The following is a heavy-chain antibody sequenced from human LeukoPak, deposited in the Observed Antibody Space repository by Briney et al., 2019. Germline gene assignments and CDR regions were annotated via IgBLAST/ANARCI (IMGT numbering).Heavy chain of an antibody. D-gene: IGHD6-25*01. Sequence: PGRSLRLSCAAYGFIFRNYGMHWVRQAPGKGLEWVAVISHDGRTEFYADSVKGRFTISRDNSKNTLDLQMFSMRADDTAVYYCAKERTSYSSGWYFHHWGQGTLVTVSS. J-gene: IGHJ1*01. CDR2: ISHDGRTE. CDR3: AKERTSYSSGWYFHH. CDR1: GFIFRNYG. V-gene: IGHV3-30*18.